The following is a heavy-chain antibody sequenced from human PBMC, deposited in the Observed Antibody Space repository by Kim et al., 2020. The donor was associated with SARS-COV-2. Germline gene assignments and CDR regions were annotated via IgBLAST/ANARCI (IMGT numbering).Heavy chain of an antibody. Sequence: SETLSLTCTVSGGSISSGGYYWSWIRQHPGKGLEWIGYIYYSGSTYYNPSLKSRVTISVDTSKNQFSLKLSSLTAADTAVYYCARDRFRRGPLDYWGQGTLVTVSS. J-gene: IGHJ4*02. CDR1: GGSISSGGYY. CDR3: ARDRFRRGPLDY. V-gene: IGHV4-31*03. CDR2: IYYSGST. D-gene: IGHD3-3*01.